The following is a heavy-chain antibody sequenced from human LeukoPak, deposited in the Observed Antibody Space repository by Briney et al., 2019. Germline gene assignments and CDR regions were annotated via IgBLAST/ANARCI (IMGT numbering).Heavy chain of an antibody. J-gene: IGHJ5*02. V-gene: IGHV3-64*01. D-gene: IGHD2-2*01. Sequence: GGSLRLSCAASGFTFSSYAMHWVRQAPGKGLEYVSAISSNGGSTYYANSVKGRFTISRDNSKNTLYLQMGRLRAEDMAVYYCARVAAIAGWFDHWGQGTLVTVSS. CDR1: GFTFSSYA. CDR3: ARVAAIAGWFDH. CDR2: ISSNGGST.